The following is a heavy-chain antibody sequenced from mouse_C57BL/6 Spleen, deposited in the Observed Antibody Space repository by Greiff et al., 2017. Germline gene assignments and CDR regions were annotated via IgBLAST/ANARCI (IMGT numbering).Heavy chain of an antibody. CDR3: ARWSNYDY. J-gene: IGHJ2*01. Sequence: EVQLVESGGGLVKPGGSLKLSCAASGFTFSSYTMSWVRQTPEKRLEWVATISGGGGNTYYPDSVKGRFTISRDNAKNTLYLQMSSLRSEDTALYYCARWSNYDYWGQGTTLTVSS. CDR1: GFTFSSYT. CDR2: ISGGGGNT. D-gene: IGHD2-5*01. V-gene: IGHV5-9*01.